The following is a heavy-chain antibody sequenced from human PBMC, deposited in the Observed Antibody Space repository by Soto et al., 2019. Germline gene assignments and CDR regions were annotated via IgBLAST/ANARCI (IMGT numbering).Heavy chain of an antibody. CDR2: ISGSGGSP. V-gene: IGHV3-23*01. CDR1: GFTFSSYA. Sequence: GGSLRLSCAASGFTFSSYAMSWVRQAPGKGLEWVSAISGSGGSPYYADSVKGRFTISRDNSKNTRYLQMHSLRAEDTAVYYCAKDRTSGWYYFDYWGQGTLVTVSS. J-gene: IGHJ4*02. D-gene: IGHD6-19*01. CDR3: AKDRTSGWYYFDY.